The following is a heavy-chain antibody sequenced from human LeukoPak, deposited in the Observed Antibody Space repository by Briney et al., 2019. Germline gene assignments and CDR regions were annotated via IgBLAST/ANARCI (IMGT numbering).Heavy chain of an antibody. V-gene: IGHV1-18*01. D-gene: IGHD2-2*03. CDR1: GYTFTCYG. CDR3: ATGYCSSTNCRIDY. Sequence: ASVKVSCKASGYTFTCYGISWVRQAPGRGLEWMGWIRVYNGDTNYAQKLQGRVTMTTDTSTSTAYMELRSLRSDDTAVYYCATGYCSSTNCRIDYWGQGTLVSVSS. CDR2: IRVYNGDT. J-gene: IGHJ4*02.